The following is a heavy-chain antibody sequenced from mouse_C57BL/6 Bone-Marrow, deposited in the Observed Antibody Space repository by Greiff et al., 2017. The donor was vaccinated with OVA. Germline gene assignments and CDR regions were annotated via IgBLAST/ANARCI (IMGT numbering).Heavy chain of an antibody. CDR1: GYSFTSGYY. CDR3: ARDLRGY. CDR2: ISYDGSN. V-gene: IGHV3-6*01. J-gene: IGHJ2*01. Sequence: ESGPGLVKPSQSLSLTCSVTGYSFTSGYYWNWIRQFPGNKLEWMGYISYDGSNNYNPSLKNRISITRDTSKNQFFLKLNSVTTEDTATYYCARDLRGYWGQGTTLTVSS.